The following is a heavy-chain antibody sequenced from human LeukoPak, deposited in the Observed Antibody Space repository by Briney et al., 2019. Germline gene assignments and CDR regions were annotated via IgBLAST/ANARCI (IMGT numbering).Heavy chain of an antibody. D-gene: IGHD3-9*01. V-gene: IGHV3-7*01. CDR2: IKQDGSEK. Sequence: QSGGSLRLTCAASGFTFSSYWMSWVRQAPGKGLEWVANIKQDGSEKYYVDSVKGRFTISRDNAKNSLYLQMNSLRAEDTAVYYCARDSVLTGYLRIYYFDYWGQGTLVTVSS. CDR3: ARDSVLTGYLRIYYFDY. CDR1: GFTFSSYW. J-gene: IGHJ4*02.